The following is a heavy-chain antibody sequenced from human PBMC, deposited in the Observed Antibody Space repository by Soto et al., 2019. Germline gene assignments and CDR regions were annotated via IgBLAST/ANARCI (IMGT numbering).Heavy chain of an antibody. D-gene: IGHD1-26*01. Sequence: QVQLVQSGAEVREPGASVKVSCKASGYSFTSLDINWVRPTAGQGLEWMGWMQPSTGRTGYAQKFQGRVTMTRDTSINTAYIELTTLTSYDTAFYYCARGVSAGVDYWGQGTLVTVSS. V-gene: IGHV1-8*01. CDR3: ARGVSAGVDY. CDR2: MQPSTGRT. CDR1: GYSFTSLD. J-gene: IGHJ4*02.